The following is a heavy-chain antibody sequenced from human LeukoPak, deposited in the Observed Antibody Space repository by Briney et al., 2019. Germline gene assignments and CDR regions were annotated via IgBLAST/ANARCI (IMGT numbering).Heavy chain of an antibody. CDR2: INPSGGST. D-gene: IGHD3-22*01. CDR3: ARAGSGYYVYNYYYYMDV. CDR1: GYTFTSYD. V-gene: IGHV1-46*01. Sequence: ASVKVSCKASGYTFTSYDINWVRQAPGQGLEWMGIINPSGGSTSYAQKFQGRVTMTRDMSTSTVYMELSSLRSEDTAVYYCARAGSGYYVYNYYYYMDVWGKGTTVTVSS. J-gene: IGHJ6*03.